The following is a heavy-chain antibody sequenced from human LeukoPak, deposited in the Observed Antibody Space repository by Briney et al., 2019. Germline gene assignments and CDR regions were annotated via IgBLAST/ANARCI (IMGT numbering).Heavy chain of an antibody. CDR2: ISGSGSIT. Sequence: GGSLRLSCAASGFTFSSFGRSWVRQAPGKGLEWVSTISGSGSITYYADSMKGRFTISRDNSKNTLYLKVNSLRAEDTAVYYCAKDLWSVVTLTLDYWGQGTLVTVSS. D-gene: IGHD2-21*02. CDR3: AKDLWSVVTLTLDY. J-gene: IGHJ4*02. CDR1: GFTFSSFG. V-gene: IGHV3-23*01.